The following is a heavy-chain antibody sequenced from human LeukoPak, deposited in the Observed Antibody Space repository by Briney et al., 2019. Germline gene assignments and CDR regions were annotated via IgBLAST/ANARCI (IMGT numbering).Heavy chain of an antibody. D-gene: IGHD6-13*01. CDR3: ARWPGASRYSSKAFDY. CDR1: GFNFSDYY. CDR2: ISSSGFST. Sequence: GGSLRLSCVASGFNFSDYYMSWIRQAPGKGLEWVSYISSSGFSTYYAGSVKGRFTISRDNARNSPYLQMNSLAPEDTAVYYCARWPGASRYSSKAFDYWGQGTLVTVSS. V-gene: IGHV3-11*01. J-gene: IGHJ4*02.